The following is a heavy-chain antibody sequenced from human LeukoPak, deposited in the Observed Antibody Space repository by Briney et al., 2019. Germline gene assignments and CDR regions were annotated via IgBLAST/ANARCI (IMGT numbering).Heavy chain of an antibody. J-gene: IGHJ4*02. V-gene: IGHV4-59*01. CDR1: GDSMSRYR. CDR2: ISYSVTP. CDR3: ARRGRGVASGYDY. Sequence: SETLSLTCHVSGDSMSRYRWSWIRQSPGKALEWIGSISYSVTPRYSPSLKSRLLISVDRSENRVSLRLNSATAADTAVYYCARRGRGVASGYDYWGQGTLVTVSS. D-gene: IGHD3-3*01.